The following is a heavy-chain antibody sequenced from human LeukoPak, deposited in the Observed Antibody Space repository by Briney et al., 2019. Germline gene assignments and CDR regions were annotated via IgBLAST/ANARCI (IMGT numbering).Heavy chain of an antibody. CDR1: GGSISSYY. D-gene: IGHD1-26*01. CDR3: ARTYSGKRMSAFDI. J-gene: IGHJ3*02. V-gene: IGHV4-59*01. Sequence: PSETLSLTCTVSGGSISSYYWSWIRQPPGKGLEWIGYIYYSGSTNYNPSLKSRVTISVDTSKNQFSLKLSSVTAADTAVYYCARTYSGKRMSAFDIWGQGTMVTVSS. CDR2: IYYSGST.